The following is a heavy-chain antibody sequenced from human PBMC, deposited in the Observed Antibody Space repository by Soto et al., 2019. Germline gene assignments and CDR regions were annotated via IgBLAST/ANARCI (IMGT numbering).Heavy chain of an antibody. J-gene: IGHJ5*02. CDR2: ISYDGSNK. D-gene: IGHD1-7*01. CDR1: GCTFSSYA. V-gene: IGHV3-30-3*01. Sequence: PGGSLRLSCAASGCTFSSYAMHWVRQAPGKGLEWVAVISYDGSNKYYADSVKGRFTISRDNSKNTLYLQMNSLRAEDTAVYYCARVFLELLTYNWFDPWGQGTLVTVSS. CDR3: ARVFLELLTYNWFDP.